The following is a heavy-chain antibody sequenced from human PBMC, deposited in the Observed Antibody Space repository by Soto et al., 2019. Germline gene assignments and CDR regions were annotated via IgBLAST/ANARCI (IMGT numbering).Heavy chain of an antibody. CDR3: AYRMKPARGPFYFAS. J-gene: IGHJ4*02. D-gene: IGHD3-10*01. CDR1: GFSLTTTGEG. V-gene: IGHV2-5*01. CDR2: IYWNDDK. Sequence: SGPTLVNPTQTLSLTCTFSGFSLTTTGEGVGWIRQPPGKALEWLALIYWNDDKPYSPSLKNRLTITKDTSKNRVVLTLNNVDPVDTGTYFCAYRMKPARGPFYFASWGQGVLVTVSS.